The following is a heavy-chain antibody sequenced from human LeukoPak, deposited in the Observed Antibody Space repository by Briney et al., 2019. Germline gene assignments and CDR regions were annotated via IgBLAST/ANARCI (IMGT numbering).Heavy chain of an antibody. CDR3: ARDKWGIAVAAFDY. V-gene: IGHV3-30*04. Sequence: GGSLRLSCAASGFTFSSYAMHWVRQAPGKGLEWVAVISYDGSNKYYADSVKGRFTISRDNSKNTLYLQMNSLRAEDTAVYYCARDKWGIAVAAFDYWGQGTLVTVSS. CDR1: GFTFSSYA. J-gene: IGHJ4*02. CDR2: ISYDGSNK. D-gene: IGHD6-19*01.